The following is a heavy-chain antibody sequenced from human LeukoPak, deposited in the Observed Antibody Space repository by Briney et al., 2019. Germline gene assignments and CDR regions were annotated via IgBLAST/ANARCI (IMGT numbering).Heavy chain of an antibody. CDR3: ARHVYGP. Sequence: PSETLSLTCAVYGGSFSGYYWSRIRQPPGKGLEWIGEINHSGSTNYNPSLKSRVTISVDTSNNQFFLQLSSVTGADTAGFYCARHVYGPWGQGTLVTVSS. D-gene: IGHD2-8*01. CDR2: INHSGST. J-gene: IGHJ5*02. V-gene: IGHV4-34*01. CDR1: GGSFSGYY.